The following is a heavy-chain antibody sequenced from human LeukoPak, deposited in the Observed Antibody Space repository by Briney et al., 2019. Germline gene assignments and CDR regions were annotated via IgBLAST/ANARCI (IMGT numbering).Heavy chain of an antibody. D-gene: IGHD2-2*01. J-gene: IGHJ5*02. CDR1: GGTFSSYA. CDR3: ARDPGYCSSTSCYGMVGWFDP. V-gene: IGHV1-69*13. CDR2: IFPIFGTA. Sequence: ASVKVSCKASGGTFSSYAISWVRQAPGQGLEWMGGIFPIFGTANYAQKFQGRVTIAADESTSTAYMELSSLRSEDTAVYYCARDPGYCSSTSCYGMVGWFDPWGQGTLVTVSS.